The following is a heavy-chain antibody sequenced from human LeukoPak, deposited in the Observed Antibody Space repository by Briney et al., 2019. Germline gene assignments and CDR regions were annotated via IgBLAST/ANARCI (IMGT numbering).Heavy chain of an antibody. CDR3: AKDHELGYYDFWSGYSDY. V-gene: IGHV3-23*01. Sequence: GGSLRLSCAASGFTFSSYGMHWVRQAPGKGLEWVSAISGSGGSTYYADSVKGRFTISRDNSKNTLYLQMNSLRAEDTAVYYCAKDHELGYYDFWSGYSDYWGQGTLVTVSS. CDR2: ISGSGGST. D-gene: IGHD3-3*01. J-gene: IGHJ4*02. CDR1: GFTFSSYG.